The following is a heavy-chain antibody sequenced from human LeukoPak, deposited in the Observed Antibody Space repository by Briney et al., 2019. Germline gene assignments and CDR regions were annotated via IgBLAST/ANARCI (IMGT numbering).Heavy chain of an antibody. Sequence: SETLSLTCAVYGGSFSGYYWSWIRQPPGKGLEWIGEINHSGSTNYNPSLRSRVTISVDTSKNQFSLKLSSVTAADPAVYYCASGIATAGRHFDYWGQGTLVTVSS. D-gene: IGHD6-13*01. J-gene: IGHJ4*02. CDR1: GGSFSGYY. CDR3: ASGIATAGRHFDY. V-gene: IGHV4-34*01. CDR2: INHSGST.